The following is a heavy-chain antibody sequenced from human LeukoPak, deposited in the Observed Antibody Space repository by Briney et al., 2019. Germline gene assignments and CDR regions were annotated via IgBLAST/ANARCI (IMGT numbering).Heavy chain of an antibody. D-gene: IGHD6-13*01. CDR3: AKAAAAHGGYFDY. J-gene: IGHJ4*02. CDR2: ISWYSGSI. V-gene: IGHV3-9*01. Sequence: GRSLRLSCAASGFTFDDYAMHWVRQAPEKGLEWVSVISWYSGSIGYADSVKGRFTISRDNAKNSLYLQMNSLRAADTALYYCAKAAAAHGGYFDYWGQGTLVTVSS. CDR1: GFTFDDYA.